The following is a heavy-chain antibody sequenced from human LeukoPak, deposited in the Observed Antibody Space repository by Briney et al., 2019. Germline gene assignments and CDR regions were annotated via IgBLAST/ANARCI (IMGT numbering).Heavy chain of an antibody. Sequence: GGSLRLSCAASGFTFSSYWMSWVRQAPGKGLEWVANIKQDGSEKYYVDSVKGRFTISRGNAKNSLYLQMNSLRAEDTAVYYCAREPAFHCGYDYGLDYWGQGTLVTVSS. CDR3: AREPAFHCGYDYGLDY. J-gene: IGHJ4*02. V-gene: IGHV3-7*01. D-gene: IGHD5-12*01. CDR2: IKQDGSEK. CDR1: GFTFSSYW.